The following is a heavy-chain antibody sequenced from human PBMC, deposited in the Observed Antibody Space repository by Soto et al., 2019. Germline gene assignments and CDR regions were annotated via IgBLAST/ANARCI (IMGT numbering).Heavy chain of an antibody. CDR3: ARQGSNGAYYYCPMDL. V-gene: IGHV5-51*01. CDR1: GYRFSSYW. Sequence: GESLKISCKGSGYRFSSYWIAWVRQMPGKGLEWMGIIYPGDSDTSYSPSFQGQVTISVDKSNNTAYLQWSSLKASDTAMYYCARQGSNGAYYYCPMDLWGQGTTVTVSS. CDR2: IYPGDSDT. J-gene: IGHJ6*02. D-gene: IGHD2-8*01.